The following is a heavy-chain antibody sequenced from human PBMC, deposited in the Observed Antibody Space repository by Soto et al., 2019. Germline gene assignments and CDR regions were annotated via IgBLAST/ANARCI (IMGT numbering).Heavy chain of an antibody. Sequence: PSETLSLTCTVSGGSISTYYWGWVRQPPEKELEWFGYISYTGSTDYNPSLRGRITISVDTSKNTLYLQMNSLRAEDTAVYYCAKDLSMVRGVMAPFDYWGQGTLVTVSS. CDR3: AKDLSMVRGVMAPFDY. J-gene: IGHJ4*02. CDR2: ISYTGST. D-gene: IGHD3-10*01. CDR1: GGSISTYY. V-gene: IGHV4-59*01.